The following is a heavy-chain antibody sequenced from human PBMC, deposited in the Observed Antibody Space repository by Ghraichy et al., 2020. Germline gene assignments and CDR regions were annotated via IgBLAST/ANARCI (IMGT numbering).Heavy chain of an antibody. V-gene: IGHV3-30*18. CDR1: GFSFSAHA. CDR3: AKTASTGYNRLGAFDV. Sequence: GGSLRLSCAASGFSFSAHAMHWVRQAPGKGLEWVAIISYDGSSKWYEDSVKGRFTISRDNSKNTLYLQMNSLGAEDTAIFYCAKTASTGYNRLGAFDVWGQGTMVTVSS. J-gene: IGHJ3*01. CDR2: ISYDGSSK. D-gene: IGHD5-24*01.